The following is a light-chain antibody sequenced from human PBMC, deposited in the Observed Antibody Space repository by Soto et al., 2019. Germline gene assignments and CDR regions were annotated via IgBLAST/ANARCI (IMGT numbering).Light chain of an antibody. Sequence: QSALTQPASVSGSPGQSITISCTGTSSDVGSYNLVSWYQQHPGKAPKLMIYEVSKRPSGVSNRFSGSKSGNTASLTISGLQAEDVADYYCCSYAGSSLYVFGTGTKLTVL. CDR2: EVS. J-gene: IGLJ1*01. CDR1: SSDVGSYNL. CDR3: CSYAGSSLYV. V-gene: IGLV2-23*02.